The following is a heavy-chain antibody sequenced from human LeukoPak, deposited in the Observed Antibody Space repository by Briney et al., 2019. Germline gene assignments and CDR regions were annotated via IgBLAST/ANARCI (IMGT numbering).Heavy chain of an antibody. V-gene: IGHV4-34*01. CDR2: INHSGST. J-gene: IGHJ4*02. CDR1: GGSFSGYY. D-gene: IGHD3-10*01. Sequence: PSETLSLTCAVYGGSFSGYYWSWIRQPPGKGLEWIGEINHSGSTNYNPSLKSRVTISVDTSKNQFSLKLSSVTAADTAVYYCAREGYYGSGSYLGWGQGTLVTVSS. CDR3: AREGYYGSGSYLG.